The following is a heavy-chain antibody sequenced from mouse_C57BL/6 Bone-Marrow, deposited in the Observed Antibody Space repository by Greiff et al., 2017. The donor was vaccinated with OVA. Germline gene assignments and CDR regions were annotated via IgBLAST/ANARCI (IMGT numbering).Heavy chain of an antibody. CDR3: ARWCDGYLFDY. CDR1: GYTLTSYW. V-gene: IGHV1-72*01. J-gene: IGHJ2*01. Sequence: QVQLQQPGAELVKPGASVKLSCKASGYTLTSYWMHWVKQRPGRGLEWIGRIDPTSGGTKYNEKFKSKATLTVDKPFSTAYMQLSSLTSEDSAVYYCARWCDGYLFDYWGQGTTLTVSS. CDR2: IDPTSGGT. D-gene: IGHD2-3*01.